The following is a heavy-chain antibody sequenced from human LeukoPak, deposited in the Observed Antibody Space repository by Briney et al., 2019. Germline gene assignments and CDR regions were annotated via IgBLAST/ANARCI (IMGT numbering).Heavy chain of an antibody. D-gene: IGHD1-26*01. CDR3: ATGGGSLSWFDP. CDR2: FDPEDGET. Sequence: ASVKVSCKVSGYTLTELSMHWVRQAPGKGLEWMGGFDPEDGETIYAQKFQGRVTMTEDTSTDTAYMELSSLRSEDTAVYYCATGGGSLSWFDPWGQGTLVTASS. V-gene: IGHV1-24*01. CDR1: GYTLTELS. J-gene: IGHJ5*02.